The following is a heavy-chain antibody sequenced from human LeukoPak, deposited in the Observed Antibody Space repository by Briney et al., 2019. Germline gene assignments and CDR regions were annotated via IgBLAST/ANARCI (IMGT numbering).Heavy chain of an antibody. Sequence: PSETLSLTCTVSGGSISSYYWSWIRQPPGKGLEWIGYIYYSGSTNYNPSLKSRVTISVDTSKNQFSLKLSSATAADTAVYYCARQGYSAYEILDYWGQGTLVTVSS. CDR1: GGSISSYY. V-gene: IGHV4-59*08. CDR2: IYYSGST. J-gene: IGHJ4*02. CDR3: ARQGYSAYEILDY. D-gene: IGHD5-12*01.